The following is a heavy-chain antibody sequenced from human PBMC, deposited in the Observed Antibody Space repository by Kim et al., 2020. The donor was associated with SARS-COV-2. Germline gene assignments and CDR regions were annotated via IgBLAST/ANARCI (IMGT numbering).Heavy chain of an antibody. CDR1: GFTLSGSW. D-gene: IGHD3-10*01. Sequence: GGSLRLSCAASGFTLSGSWMHWVRQAPGKGLVWVSRISGDGRSTVYADSVEGRLTISRDDAENTLFLQMNSLRAEDTAMYYCARFVSGHLDKWGQGTLVTVSS. J-gene: IGHJ4*02. CDR2: ISGDGRST. CDR3: ARFVSGHLDK. V-gene: IGHV3-74*01.